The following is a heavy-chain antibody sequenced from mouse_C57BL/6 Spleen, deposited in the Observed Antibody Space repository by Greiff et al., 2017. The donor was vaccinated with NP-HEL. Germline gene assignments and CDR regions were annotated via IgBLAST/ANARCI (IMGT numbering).Heavy chain of an antibody. Sequence: VHLVESGAELVRPGASVTLSCKASGYTFTDYEMHWVKQTPVHGLEWIGAIDPETGGTAYNQKFKGKAILTADKSSSTAYMELRSLTSEDSAVYYCTRHYWGQGTTLTVSS. CDR3: TRHY. V-gene: IGHV1-15*01. J-gene: IGHJ2*01. CDR2: IDPETGGT. CDR1: GYTFTDYE.